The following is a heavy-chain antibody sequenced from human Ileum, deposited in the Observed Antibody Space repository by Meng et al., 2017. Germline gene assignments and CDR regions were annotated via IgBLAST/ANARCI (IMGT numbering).Heavy chain of an antibody. D-gene: IGHD2-15*01. CDR2: IYPGGSI. CDR3: VRNDYCSGGTCYPHFDY. CDR1: GGSIKSVCW. V-gene: IGHV4-4*02. J-gene: IGHJ4*02. Sequence: QLMAPAPGWGKLSWTRSLTCAVLGGSIKSVCWWSWARQAPGKGLEWIGEIYPGGSINYNPSLKSRVTISADTSKNQFSLSLDSVTAADTAVYYCVRNDYCSGGTCYPHFDYWGQGTLVTVSS.